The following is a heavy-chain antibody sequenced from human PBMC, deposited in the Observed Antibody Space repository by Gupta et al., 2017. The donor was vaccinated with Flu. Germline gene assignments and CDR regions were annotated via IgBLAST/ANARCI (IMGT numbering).Heavy chain of an antibody. V-gene: IGHV3-7*01. CDR1: RSW. Sequence: RSWRTWIRQAPGRGLEWVASMDVYGKEKRYQDSAKGRFTIARDNAESYRYLDMSTLRAEDTAIYYCARDRAFFTFEIWGRGTMVTVSS. CDR3: ARDRAFFTFEI. CDR2: MDVYGKEK. J-gene: IGHJ3*02.